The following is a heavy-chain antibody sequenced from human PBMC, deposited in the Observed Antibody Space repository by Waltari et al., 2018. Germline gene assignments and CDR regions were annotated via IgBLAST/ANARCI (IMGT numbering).Heavy chain of an antibody. J-gene: IGHJ4*02. V-gene: IGHV4-4*07. CDR1: GDSVTAYT. CDR3: ARGGPYGLFSGHFSDS. Sequence: QVQLQESGPRLVKPFETLSLISSVSGDSVTAYTWHWFRQSAGKGLEWIGRIYPSGGSDYNPSLKSRVTMSADTSKNQFSLRLTSVTAADTAVYYCARGGPYGLFSGHFSDSWGQGLLVTVSS. D-gene: IGHD3-22*01. CDR2: IYPSGGS.